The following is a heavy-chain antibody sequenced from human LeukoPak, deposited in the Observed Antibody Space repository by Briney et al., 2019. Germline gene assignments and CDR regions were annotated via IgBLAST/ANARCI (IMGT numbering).Heavy chain of an antibody. CDR2: IKPSGGST. D-gene: IGHD6-19*01. CDR3: ATGLGSLSPGH. Sequence: GASVKVSCKASGYTFSRYYTHWVRQAPGQGLEWMGVIKPSGGSTTYAQKFQGRVIMTRDMSTSRVYMELSSLRSEDTAVYYCATGLGSLSPGHWGQGTLVTVSS. J-gene: IGHJ1*01. CDR1: GYTFSRYY. V-gene: IGHV1-46*01.